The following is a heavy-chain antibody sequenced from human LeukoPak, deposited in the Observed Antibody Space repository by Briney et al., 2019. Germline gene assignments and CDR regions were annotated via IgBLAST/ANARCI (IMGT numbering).Heavy chain of an antibody. V-gene: IGHV4-59*08. D-gene: IGHD6-19*01. CDR3: ARRGLVRAAFDI. CDR2: IYYSGST. J-gene: IGHJ3*02. Sequence: SETLSLTCTISGGSISSYYWSWIRQPPGKGLEWIGYIYYSGSTNYNPSLKSRVTISVDTSKNQFSLKLSSVTAADTAVYYWARRGLVRAAFDIWGQGTMVTVSS. CDR1: GGSISSYY.